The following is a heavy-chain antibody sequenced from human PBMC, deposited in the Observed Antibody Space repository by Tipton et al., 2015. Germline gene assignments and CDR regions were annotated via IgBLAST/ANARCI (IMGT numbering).Heavy chain of an antibody. V-gene: IGHV4-59*01. D-gene: IGHD4-23*01. Sequence: TLSLTCTVSGGSLDSYYWSWIRQPPGKRLEWIGYIDFRGSTEYNPSVKSRVSIPVDTSKSQFSLKLTSVTAADTAMYYCARARGRHGGLLDSWGQGTLVIVSS. CDR1: GGSLDSYY. CDR2: IDFRGST. J-gene: IGHJ4*02. CDR3: ARARGRHGGLLDS.